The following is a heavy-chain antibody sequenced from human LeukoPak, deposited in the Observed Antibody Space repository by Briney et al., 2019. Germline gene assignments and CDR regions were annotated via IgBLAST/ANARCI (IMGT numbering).Heavy chain of an antibody. J-gene: IGHJ4*02. CDR1: GGSIISDTYY. CDR3: ARVTGYRIEDYFDY. V-gene: IGHV4-61*02. Sequence: SETLSLTCTVSGGSIISDTYYWSWIRQPAGKGLEWIGRVYTSGSTNYNPSLKSRVTISVETSKNEFSLKLRSVTAADTAVYYCARVTGYRIEDYFDYWGQGTLVTVSS. D-gene: IGHD6-13*01. CDR2: VYTSGST.